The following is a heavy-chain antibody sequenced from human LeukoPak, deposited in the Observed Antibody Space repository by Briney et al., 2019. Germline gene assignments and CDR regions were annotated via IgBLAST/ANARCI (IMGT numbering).Heavy chain of an antibody. J-gene: IGHJ4*02. Sequence: GGSLRLSCAASGFTISSYGMHWVRQTPGKGLEWVAVISYDGSNKYHADSVKGRFTISRDNSKNTLYLQMNSLRAEDTAVYYCAKDHRYGDYVLLIDYWGQGTLVTVSS. D-gene: IGHD4-17*01. CDR2: ISYDGSNK. CDR1: GFTISSYG. V-gene: IGHV3-30*18. CDR3: AKDHRYGDYVLLIDY.